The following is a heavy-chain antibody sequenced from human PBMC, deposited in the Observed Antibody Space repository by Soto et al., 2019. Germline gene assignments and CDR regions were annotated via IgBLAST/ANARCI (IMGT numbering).Heavy chain of an antibody. J-gene: IGHJ5*01. V-gene: IGHV4-39*01. CDR3: ARIIWSGYYRWFDS. CDR1: GGSVSSSSYY. D-gene: IGHD3-3*01. CDR2: IYYSGST. Sequence: SETLSLTCTVSGGSVSSSSYYWGWIRQPPGKGLDWIGSIYYSGSTYYNPSLKSRVTISVDTSKNQFSLKLSSVTAADTAVYYCARIIWSGYYRWFDSWGQGTLVTVSS.